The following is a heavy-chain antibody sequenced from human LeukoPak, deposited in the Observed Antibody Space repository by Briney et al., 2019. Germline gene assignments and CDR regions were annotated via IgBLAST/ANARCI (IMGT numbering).Heavy chain of an antibody. CDR3: ARGPTTGWYNYHYMDV. CDR2: ITSSNNYI. CDR1: GFTFSSYS. J-gene: IGHJ6*03. V-gene: IGHV3-21*01. D-gene: IGHD6-19*01. Sequence: GGSLRLSCAASGFTFSSYSMNWVRQAPGKGLEWVSSITSSNNYIYYGDSVKGRFIISRDNAKNSLYLQMNSLRGEDTALYYCARGPTTGWYNYHYMDVWGKGTTVTISS.